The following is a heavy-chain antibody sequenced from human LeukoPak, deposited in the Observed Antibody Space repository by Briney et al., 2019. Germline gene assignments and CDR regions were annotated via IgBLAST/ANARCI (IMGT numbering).Heavy chain of an antibody. CDR2: IYYSGST. V-gene: IGHV4-61*01. D-gene: IGHD6-13*01. Sequence: SETLSLTCTVSGDSISNPYYYWSWIRQPPGKGLEWIGYIYYSGSTNYNPSLKSRVTISVDTSKNQFSLKLSSVTAADTAVYYCARSPGINPWGQGTLVTVSS. CDR3: ARSPGINP. J-gene: IGHJ5*02. CDR1: GDSISNPYYY.